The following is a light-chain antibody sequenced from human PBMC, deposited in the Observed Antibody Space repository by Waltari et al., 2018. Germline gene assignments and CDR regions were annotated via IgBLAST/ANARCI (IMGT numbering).Light chain of an antibody. CDR3: QLFGRSTGT. V-gene: IGKV3-20*01. Sequence: EIVLTQSPGTLSLSPGERATLSCRASQSVSSSYLAWYQQKPGQAPRLLIYGASSRATGIPDRFSGSGSGTDFTLTISRLEPEDFAVYYCQLFGRSTGTFGQGTKVEIK. CDR2: GAS. CDR1: QSVSSSY. J-gene: IGKJ1*01.